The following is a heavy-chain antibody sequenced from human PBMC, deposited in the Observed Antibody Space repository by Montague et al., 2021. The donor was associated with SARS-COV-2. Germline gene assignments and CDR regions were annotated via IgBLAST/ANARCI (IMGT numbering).Heavy chain of an antibody. Sequence: RRVSLAASGFTFDDYAMHWVRQAPGKGLEWVSGISWNSGSICYADSVKGRFTISRDNSKNSLYLQMNSLTAEDTALYYCMDYISGWYPMYWGQGTLVTVSS. CDR2: ISWNSGSI. J-gene: IGHJ4*02. V-gene: IGHV3-9*01. CDR3: MDYISGWYPMY. CDR1: GFTFDDYA. D-gene: IGHD6-19*01.